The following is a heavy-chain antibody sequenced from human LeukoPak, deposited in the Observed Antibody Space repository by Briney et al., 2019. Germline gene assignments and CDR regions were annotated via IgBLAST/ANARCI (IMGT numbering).Heavy chain of an antibody. CDR3: ATRLFLPLRGAFDI. V-gene: IGHV1-46*01. Sequence: GASVKVSCKASGYTFTRYYIHWVRQAPGQGLEWMGTINPSGGSTSYAQKFQGRVTMTEDTSTDTAYMELSSLRSEDTAVYYCATRLFLPLRGAFDIWGQGTMVTVSS. CDR2: INPSGGST. D-gene: IGHD4-17*01. CDR1: GYTFTRYY. J-gene: IGHJ3*02.